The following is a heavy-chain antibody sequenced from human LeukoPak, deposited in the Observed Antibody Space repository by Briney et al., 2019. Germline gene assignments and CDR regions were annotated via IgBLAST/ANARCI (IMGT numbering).Heavy chain of an antibody. J-gene: IGHJ4*02. CDR3: ARDRGSIYNYYDSSGYYQDYFDY. CDR2: ISSSGSTI. D-gene: IGHD3-22*01. Sequence: GGSLRLSCAASGFTFSDYYMSWIRQAPGKGLEWVPYISSSGSTIYYADSVKGRFTISRDNAKNSLYLQMNSLRAEDTAVYYCARDRGSIYNYYDSSGYYQDYFDYWGQGTLVTVSS. CDR1: GFTFSDYY. V-gene: IGHV3-11*01.